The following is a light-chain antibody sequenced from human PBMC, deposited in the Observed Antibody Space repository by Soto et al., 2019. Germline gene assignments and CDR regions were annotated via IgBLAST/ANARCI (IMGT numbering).Light chain of an antibody. CDR3: QTWGSGIVV. CDR2: LNSDGSH. J-gene: IGLJ2*01. Sequence: QLVLTQSPSASASLGASVKLTCTLSSGHSNYAIAWHQQQSEKGPRYLMKLNSDGSHSKGDGIPDRFSGSSSGAERYLTISRRQSEDEADYYCQTWGSGIVVFGGGTKLTVL. CDR1: SGHSNYA. V-gene: IGLV4-69*01.